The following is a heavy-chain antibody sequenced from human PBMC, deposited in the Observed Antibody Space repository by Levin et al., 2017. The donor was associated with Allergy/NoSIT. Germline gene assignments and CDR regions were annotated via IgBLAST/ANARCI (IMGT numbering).Heavy chain of an antibody. CDR3: AKDGAHYYGSGSPFDY. D-gene: IGHD3-10*01. CDR1: GFTFDDYA. V-gene: IGHV3-9*01. Sequence: SLKISCAASGFTFDDYAMHWVRQAPGKGLEWVSGISWNSGSIGYADSVKGRFTISRDNAKNSLYLQMNSLRAEDTALYYCAKDGAHYYGSGSPFDYWGQGTLVTVSS. J-gene: IGHJ4*02. CDR2: ISWNSGSI.